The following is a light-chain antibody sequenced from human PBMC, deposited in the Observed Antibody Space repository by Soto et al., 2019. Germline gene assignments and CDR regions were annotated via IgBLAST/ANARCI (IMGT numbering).Light chain of an antibody. J-gene: IGKJ4*01. CDR3: QQYGSSPLT. Sequence: EIVLTHSPGTLSLSPGERATLSCRASQSVNRSYLAWYQQKPGQAPRLIIYGASSRATGIPDRFSGSGSGTDFTLSITRLEPQDFAVYYCQQYGSSPLTFGGGTKVDIK. CDR2: GAS. CDR1: QSVNRSY. V-gene: IGKV3-20*01.